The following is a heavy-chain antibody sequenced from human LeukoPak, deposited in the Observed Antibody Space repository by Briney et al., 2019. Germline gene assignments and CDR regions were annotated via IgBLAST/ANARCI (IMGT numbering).Heavy chain of an antibody. D-gene: IGHD2-15*01. Sequence: SETLSLTCNVSGGSISSPGSYWGWIRQSPGKGLEWIGSMFYSGSTYHNPSLKSRVTLSVDTSKNLVSLKMRSVTAADTAVYYCARSRSWSLVGYYWGQGTLVTVSS. CDR3: ARSRSWSLVGYY. CDR1: GGSISSPGSY. J-gene: IGHJ4*02. V-gene: IGHV4-39*02. CDR2: MFYSGST.